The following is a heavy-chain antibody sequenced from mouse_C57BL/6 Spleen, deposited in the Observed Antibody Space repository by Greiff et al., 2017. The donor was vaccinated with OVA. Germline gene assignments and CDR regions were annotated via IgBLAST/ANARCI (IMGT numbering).Heavy chain of an antibody. CDR3: ARYRDGSTSFDY. Sequence: QVQLQQPGAELVKPGASVKLSCKASGYTFTSYWMQWVKQRPGQGLEWIGEIDPSDSYTNYNPKFKGKATFTVDTSSSTAYMQLSSLTSEDSAVYYCARYRDGSTSFDYWGQGTTLTVSS. CDR2: IDPSDSYT. D-gene: IGHD1-1*01. V-gene: IGHV1-50*01. CDR1: GYTFTSYW. J-gene: IGHJ2*01.